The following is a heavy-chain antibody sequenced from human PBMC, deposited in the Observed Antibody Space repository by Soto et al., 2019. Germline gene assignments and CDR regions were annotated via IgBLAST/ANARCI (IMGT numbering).Heavy chain of an antibody. V-gene: IGHV4-34*01. CDR2: INHSGST. Sequence: SETLSLTCAVYGGSFSGYYWSWIRQPPGKGLEWIGEINHSGSTNYNPSLKSRVTISVDTSKNQFSLKLSSVTAADTAVYYCARLTDFWSGYYAPVGFWFDPWGQGTLVTVSS. CDR1: GGSFSGYY. CDR3: ARLTDFWSGYYAPVGFWFDP. D-gene: IGHD3-3*01. J-gene: IGHJ5*02.